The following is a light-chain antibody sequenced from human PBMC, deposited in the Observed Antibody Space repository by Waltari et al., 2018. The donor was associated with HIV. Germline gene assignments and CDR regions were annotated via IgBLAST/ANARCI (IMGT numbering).Light chain of an antibody. CDR3: EQRSGWPPAYA. CDR2: DAS. J-gene: IGKJ2*01. V-gene: IGKV3-11*01. CDR1: QSVSIY. Sequence: EIVLTQSPATLSLSPGERATLSCRASQSVSIYLAWYQQKPGQPPRLLIYDASNSATAIPARFSGCGSETDFTLTISSLGPGDFAVYYCEQRSGWPPAYAFGQSTKLEV.